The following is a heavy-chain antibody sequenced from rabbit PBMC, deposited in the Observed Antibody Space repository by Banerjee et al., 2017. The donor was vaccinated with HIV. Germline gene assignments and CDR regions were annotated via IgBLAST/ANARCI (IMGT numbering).Heavy chain of an antibody. D-gene: IGHD1-1*01. CDR1: GFSFSSSYW. CDR3: ARDSNSGYYFVL. J-gene: IGHJ4*01. V-gene: IGHV1S45*01. Sequence: QEQLEESGGGLVKPEGSLTLTCTASGFSFSSSYWICWVRQAPGKGLEWIGCIKTTSGSTYYATWAKGRFTISKTSSTTVTLQMTSLTAADTATYFCARDSNSGYYFVLWGPGTLGTVS. CDR2: IKTTSGST.